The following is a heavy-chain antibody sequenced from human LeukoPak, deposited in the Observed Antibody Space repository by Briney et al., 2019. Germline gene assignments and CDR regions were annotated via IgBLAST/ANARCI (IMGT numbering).Heavy chain of an antibody. CDR3: ATSGLSRFGF. D-gene: IGHD2/OR15-2a*01. CDR2: FSGSGGST. Sequence: GGSLRLSCAASGFTFSSYAMSWVRQAPGKGLEWVSAFSGSGGSTYYADSVKGRFTISRDNSKNTLYLQMNSLRAEDTAVYFCATSGLSRFGFWGQGTLVTVSS. CDR1: GFTFSSYA. V-gene: IGHV3-23*01. J-gene: IGHJ4*02.